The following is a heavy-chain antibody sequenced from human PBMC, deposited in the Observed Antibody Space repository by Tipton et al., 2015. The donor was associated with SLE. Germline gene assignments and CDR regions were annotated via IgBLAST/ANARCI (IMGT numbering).Heavy chain of an antibody. D-gene: IGHD2-15*01. J-gene: IGHJ3*02. CDR3: SRTKMGCDGTRDHDGFDM. CDR2: IRSRGYGGTT. Sequence: RSLRLSCTASGFTFGDYSMNWVRQAPGKGPEWVSSIRSRGYGGTTEYAASVKGRFTISRDDSKSIAYLQMISLKTEDTAVYYCSRTKMGCDGTRDHDGFDMWGQGTMVTVSS. V-gene: IGHV3-49*04. CDR1: GFTFGDYS.